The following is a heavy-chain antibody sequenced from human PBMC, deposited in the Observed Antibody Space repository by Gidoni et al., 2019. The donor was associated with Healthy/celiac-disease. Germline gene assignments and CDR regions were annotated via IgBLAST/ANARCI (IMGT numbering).Heavy chain of an antibody. CDR1: GFPFSSYE. CDR2: ISSSGSTI. CDR3: ARVGHCSGGSCFVSRW. Sequence: EVQLVESGGGLVQPGGSLRLSCAASGFPFSSYEMNWVRQAPGKGLDWVSYISSSGSTIYYADSVKGRFTISRDNAKNSLYLQMNSLRAEDTAVYYCARVGHCSGGSCFVSRWWGQGTLVTVSS. V-gene: IGHV3-48*03. D-gene: IGHD2-15*01. J-gene: IGHJ4*02.